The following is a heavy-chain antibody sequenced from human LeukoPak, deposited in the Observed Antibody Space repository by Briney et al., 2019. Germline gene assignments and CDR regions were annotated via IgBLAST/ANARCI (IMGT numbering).Heavy chain of an antibody. D-gene: IGHD6-19*01. CDR2: ISGYNGET. CDR1: GYTFNIDG. J-gene: IGHJ5*02. CDR3: ARGVAVSILPNWFDP. V-gene: IGHV1-18*01. Sequence: ASVKVSCKASGYTFNIDGISWVRQAPGQGLEWMGWISGYNGETRYAQKFQGRVTMTVYTSATTVCMELRSLRSDDTAVYYCARGVAVSILPNWFDPWGQGTLVTVSS.